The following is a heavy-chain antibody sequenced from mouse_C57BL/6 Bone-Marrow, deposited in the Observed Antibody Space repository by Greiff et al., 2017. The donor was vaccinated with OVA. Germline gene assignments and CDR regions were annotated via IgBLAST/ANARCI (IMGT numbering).Heavy chain of an antibody. Sequence: VQLKQSGPELVKPGASVKISCKASGYAFSSSWMNWVKQRPGTGLEWIGRIYPGDGDTNYNGKFKGKATLTADKSSSTAYMQLSSLTSEDSAVYFCARHEDGYYASYFDYWGQGTTLTVSS. CDR2: IYPGDGDT. CDR3: ARHEDGYYASYFDY. CDR1: GYAFSSSW. J-gene: IGHJ2*01. D-gene: IGHD2-3*01. V-gene: IGHV1-82*01.